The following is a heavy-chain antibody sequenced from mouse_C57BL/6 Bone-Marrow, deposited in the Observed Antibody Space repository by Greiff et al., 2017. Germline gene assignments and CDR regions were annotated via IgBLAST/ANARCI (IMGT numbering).Heavy chain of an antibody. Sequence: QVQLQQSGTELVKPGASVKLSCKASGYTFTSYWMHWVKQRPGQGLEWIGNINPSNGGTNYNEKFKSKATLTVDKSSSTAYMQLSSLTSEDSAVYYCARTPSYYSNFFDYWGQGTTLTVSS. CDR1: GYTFTSYW. V-gene: IGHV1-53*01. J-gene: IGHJ2*01. CDR3: ARTPSYYSNFFDY. D-gene: IGHD2-5*01. CDR2: INPSNGGT.